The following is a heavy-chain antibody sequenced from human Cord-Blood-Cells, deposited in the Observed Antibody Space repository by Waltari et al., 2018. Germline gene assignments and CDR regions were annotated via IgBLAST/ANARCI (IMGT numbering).Heavy chain of an antibody. D-gene: IGHD6-6*01. J-gene: IGHJ4*02. CDR1: GYTFTGYY. CDR3: ARGGIEYSSSLVNPYYFDY. CDR2: RNQRSGGT. Sequence: QVQLVQSGAEVKKPGASVKVSCKASGYTFTGYYMHWVRQAPGQGLEWMGWRNQRSGGTKDEKKGKGRVTKTRDTYISTAYMELSRLRSDETAVYYCARGGIEYSSSLVNPYYFDYWGQGTLVTVSS. V-gene: IGHV1-2*02.